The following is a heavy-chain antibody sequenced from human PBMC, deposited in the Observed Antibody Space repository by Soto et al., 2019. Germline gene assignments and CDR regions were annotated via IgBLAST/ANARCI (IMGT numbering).Heavy chain of an antibody. J-gene: IGHJ2*01. CDR2: ISYDGSIQ. V-gene: IGHV3-30*18. Sequence: QGQLVESGGGVAQPGRSLRLSCAASGLIFSNYAMHWVRQAPGKGLEWVAVISYDGSIQYYSDSVRGRSTISRDNSENTVNLQINSLRAEDTAVYYCAKGEWSKVWYFDLWGRGTLVIVSS. CDR1: GLIFSNYA. CDR3: AKGEWSKVWYFDL. D-gene: IGHD3-3*01.